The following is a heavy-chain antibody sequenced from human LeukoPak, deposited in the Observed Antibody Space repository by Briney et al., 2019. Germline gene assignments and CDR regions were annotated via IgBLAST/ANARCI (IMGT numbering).Heavy chain of an antibody. CDR3: ATSGIAARPDYYYYYMDV. Sequence: ASVTVSCKVSGYTLTELSMHWVRQAPGKGLEWMGGFDPEDGETIYAQKFQGRVTMTEDTSTDTAYMELSSLRSEDTAVYYCATSGIAARPDYYYYYMDVWGKGTPVTVSS. CDR2: FDPEDGET. D-gene: IGHD6-6*01. J-gene: IGHJ6*03. CDR1: GYTLTELS. V-gene: IGHV1-24*01.